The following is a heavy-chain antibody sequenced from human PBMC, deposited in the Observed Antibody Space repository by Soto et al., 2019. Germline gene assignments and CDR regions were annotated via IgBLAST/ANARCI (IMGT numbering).Heavy chain of an antibody. CDR1: GGSISSYY. CDR2: IYYSGST. CDR3: ARATNWNDVGRIDP. V-gene: IGHV4-59*01. D-gene: IGHD1-1*01. Sequence: QVQLQESGPGLVKPSETLSLTCTVSGGSISSYYWSWIRQPPGKGLEWIGYIYYSGSTNYNPSLKSRVTISVDTSKNQFSLKLSSVTAADTAVYYCARATNWNDVGRIDPWGQGTLVTVSS. J-gene: IGHJ5*02.